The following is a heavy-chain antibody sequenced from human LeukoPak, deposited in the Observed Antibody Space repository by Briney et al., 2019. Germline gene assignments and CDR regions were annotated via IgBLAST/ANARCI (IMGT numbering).Heavy chain of an antibody. CDR3: ARGGDDFLNWFDP. J-gene: IGHJ5*02. D-gene: IGHD1-1*01. Sequence: GASVKVSCKASGYTFTSHFMHWVRQAPGQGLEWMGGIIPIFGTANYAQKFRGRVTITADTSTSTAYMELRSLRSDDTAVYYCARGGDDFLNWFDPWGQGTLVTVSS. CDR2: IIPIFGTA. V-gene: IGHV1-69*06. CDR1: GYTFTSHF.